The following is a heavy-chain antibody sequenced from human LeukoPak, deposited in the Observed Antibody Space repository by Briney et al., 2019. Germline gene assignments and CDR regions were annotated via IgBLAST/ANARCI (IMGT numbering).Heavy chain of an antibody. Sequence: GGSLRLSCEASGFTFGSYAMYWVRQAPGKGLEWVAGIFGSGGSAHYADSVEGRFTISRDNSKNTLYLQMNSLRAEDTALYYCVRFFLPYLAGGTGSRWGQGTLVTVSS. CDR1: GFTFGSYA. D-gene: IGHD3-10*01. J-gene: IGHJ4*02. CDR3: VRFFLPYLAGGTGSR. V-gene: IGHV3-23*01. CDR2: IFGSGGSA.